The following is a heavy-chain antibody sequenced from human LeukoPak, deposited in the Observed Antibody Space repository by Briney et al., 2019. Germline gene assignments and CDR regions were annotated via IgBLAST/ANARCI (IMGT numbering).Heavy chain of an antibody. D-gene: IGHD2-21*01. V-gene: IGHV1-2*02. Sequence: ASVKVSCKTSGYSFTDYYMHWVRQAPGQGLEWMGWINPNSGGTSSAQKFKGRVTMTRDTSITTVYMEVSWLTSDDTAIYYCARADRLDGGPYLIGPWGQGTLVTVSS. CDR1: GYSFTDYY. J-gene: IGHJ5*02. CDR2: INPNSGGT. CDR3: ARADRLDGGPYLIGP.